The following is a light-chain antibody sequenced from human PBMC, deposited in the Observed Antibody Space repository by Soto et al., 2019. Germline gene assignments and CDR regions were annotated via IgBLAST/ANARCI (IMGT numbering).Light chain of an antibody. J-gene: IGKJ1*01. CDR1: QSISSY. CDR2: TAS. V-gene: IGKV1-39*01. CDR3: QQSYSLPPT. Sequence: DIQMTQSPSSLSASVGDRVTITCRASQSISSYLNWYRQKPGKAPNLLIYTASRLQSGVPSRFSGSGSGTDFTLTISSLQPEDFATYYCQQSYSLPPTFGQGTKVE.